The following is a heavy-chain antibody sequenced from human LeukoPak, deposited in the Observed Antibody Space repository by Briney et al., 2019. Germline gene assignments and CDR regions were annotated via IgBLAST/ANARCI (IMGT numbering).Heavy chain of an antibody. J-gene: IGHJ5*02. CDR1: GFTFSSYW. Sequence: GGSLRLSWAASGFTFSSYWMHWVRQAPAEGLVWVSRINSDGSSTSYADAVKGRFTISRDNAKNTLYLQMNSLRAEDAAVYYCASWGSYRPNWFDPWGQGTLVTVSS. V-gene: IGHV3-74*01. CDR2: INSDGSST. D-gene: IGHD3-16*02. CDR3: ASWGSYRPNWFDP.